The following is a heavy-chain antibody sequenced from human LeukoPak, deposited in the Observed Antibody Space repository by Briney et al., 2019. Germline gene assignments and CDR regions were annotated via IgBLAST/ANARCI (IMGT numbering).Heavy chain of an antibody. CDR3: GARVEGPIDP. Sequence: PWETLSLTCTVSGGSISSNSYYWGWIRQPPGKGLEWIGSIYYSGSTYYNPSLKSRVTISVDTSKNQFSLKLSSVTAADTAVYYCGARVEGPIDPWGQGTLVTVSS. D-gene: IGHD5-24*01. V-gene: IGHV4-39*07. J-gene: IGHJ5*02. CDR2: IYYSGST. CDR1: GGSISSNSYY.